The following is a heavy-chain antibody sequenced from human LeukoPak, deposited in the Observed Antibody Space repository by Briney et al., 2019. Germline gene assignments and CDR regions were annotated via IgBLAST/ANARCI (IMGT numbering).Heavy chain of an antibody. V-gene: IGHV4-39*01. CDR3: ARAYPGITGTTRKYYGMDA. J-gene: IGHJ6*02. Sequence: SETLSLTCTVSDGSISNRVYYWGWIRQPPGKGLEWIGSISYTGSTYYNPSLKRRVTISVDTSKNQFSLKLNSVTAADTAVYYCARAYPGITGTTRKYYGMDAWGQGTTVTVSS. CDR2: ISYTGST. D-gene: IGHD1-7*01. CDR1: DGSISNRVYY.